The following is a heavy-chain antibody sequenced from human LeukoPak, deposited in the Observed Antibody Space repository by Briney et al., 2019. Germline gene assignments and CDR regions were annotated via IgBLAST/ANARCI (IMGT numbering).Heavy chain of an antibody. CDR2: IYYSGST. CDR3: ARAQKYCSGGTCYSNWFDP. D-gene: IGHD2-15*01. Sequence: SETLSLTCTVSGGSISNYYWSWIRQPPGKGLEWIGYIYYSGSTNYNPSLKSRVTISVDTSKNQFSLKLSSVTAADTAVYYCARAQKYCSGGTCYSNWFDPWGQGTLVTVSS. V-gene: IGHV4-59*08. CDR1: GGSISNYY. J-gene: IGHJ5*02.